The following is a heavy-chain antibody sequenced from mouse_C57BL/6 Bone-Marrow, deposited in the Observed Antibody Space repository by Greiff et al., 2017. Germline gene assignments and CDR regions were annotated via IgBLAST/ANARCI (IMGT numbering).Heavy chain of an antibody. CDR1: GFTFSSYA. J-gene: IGHJ2*01. Sequence: EVKLVESGGGLVKPGGSLKLSCAASGFTFSSYAMSWVRQTPEKRLEWVATISDGGSYTYYPDNLKGRFTISRDNAKNNLYLQMSHLKSEDTAMYYCARDGNPFDYWGQGTTLTVSS. V-gene: IGHV5-4*01. CDR2: ISDGGSYT. D-gene: IGHD2-1*01. CDR3: ARDGNPFDY.